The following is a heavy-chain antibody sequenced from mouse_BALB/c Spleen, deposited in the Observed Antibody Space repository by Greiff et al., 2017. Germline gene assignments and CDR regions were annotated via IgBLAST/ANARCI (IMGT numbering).Heavy chain of an antibody. J-gene: IGHJ3*01. CDR1: GYTFTSYW. D-gene: IGHD2-14*01. V-gene: IGHV1S81*02. CDR3: ASQAYYRYTWFAY. CDR2: INPSNGRT. Sequence: VQLQQSGAELVKPGASVKLSCKASGYTFTSYWMHWVKQRPGQGLEWIGEINPSNGRTNYNEKFKSKATLTVDKSSSTAYMQLSSLTSEDSAVYYCASQAYYRYTWFAYWGQGTLVTVSA.